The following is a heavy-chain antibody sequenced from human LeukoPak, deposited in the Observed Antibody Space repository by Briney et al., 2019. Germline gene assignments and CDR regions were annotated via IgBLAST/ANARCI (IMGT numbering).Heavy chain of an antibody. J-gene: IGHJ3*02. CDR2: INHSGST. CDR1: GGSFSGYY. V-gene: IGHV4-34*01. Sequence: SETLSLTCAVYGGSFSGYYWSWIRQPPGKGLEWIGEINHSGSTNYNPSLKSRVTISVDTSKNQFSLKLSSVTAADTAVYYCARGRRRYYYDSSNAFDIWGQGTMVTVSS. CDR3: ARGRRRYYYDSSNAFDI. D-gene: IGHD3-22*01.